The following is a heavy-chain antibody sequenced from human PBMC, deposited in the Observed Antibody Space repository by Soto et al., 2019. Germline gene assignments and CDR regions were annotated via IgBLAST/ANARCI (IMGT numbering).Heavy chain of an antibody. CDR3: ARALRFLEWLLLGYYYGMDV. D-gene: IGHD3-3*01. J-gene: IGHJ6*02. Sequence: GASVKVSCKASGYTFTSYDINWVRQATGQGLEWMGWMNPNSGNTGYAQKFQGRVTMTRNTSISTAYMELSSLRSEDTAVYYCARALRFLEWLLLGYYYGMDVWGQGTTVTVSS. CDR1: GYTFTSYD. CDR2: MNPNSGNT. V-gene: IGHV1-8*01.